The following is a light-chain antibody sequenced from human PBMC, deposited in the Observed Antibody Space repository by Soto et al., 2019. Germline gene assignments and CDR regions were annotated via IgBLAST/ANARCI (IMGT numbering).Light chain of an antibody. J-gene: IGKJ2*01. CDR2: DAS. V-gene: IGKV1-5*01. Sequence: DIQMTQSPSTLSASVGDRVTITCRASQSISSWLAWYQQKPGKAPKLLIYDASSLESGVPSRFSGSGSGTEFTLTISCLQPDDFATYYCQQYNSYSPYTFGQGTKVDIK. CDR3: QQYNSYSPYT. CDR1: QSISSW.